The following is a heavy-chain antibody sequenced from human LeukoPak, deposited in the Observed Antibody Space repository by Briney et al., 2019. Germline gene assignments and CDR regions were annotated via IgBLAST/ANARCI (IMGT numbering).Heavy chain of an antibody. D-gene: IGHD5-18*01. CDR2: ISSNGGST. CDR1: GFTFSSYA. J-gene: IGHJ4*02. V-gene: IGHV3-64D*06. Sequence: PGGSLRLSCSASGFTFSSYAMHWVRQAPGKGLEYVSAISSNGGSTYYADSVKGRFTISRDNSKNTLYLQMSSLRAEDTAVYYCVKDLAGYSYDPNHYFDYWGQGTLVTVSS. CDR3: VKDLAGYSYDPNHYFDY.